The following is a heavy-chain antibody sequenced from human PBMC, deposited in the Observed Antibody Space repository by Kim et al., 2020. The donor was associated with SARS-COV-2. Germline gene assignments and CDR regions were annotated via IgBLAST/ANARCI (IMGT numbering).Heavy chain of an antibody. V-gene: IGHV3-30*04. D-gene: IGHD3-16*01. CDR2: TSYDGSNE. CDR3: ARVGGVHLWGIDY. Sequence: GGSLRLSCAASGFTFSSHAMHWVRQAPGKGLEWLTVTSYDGSNEFYADSVKGRFTISRDNSKKTLYLQMNSLRVEDTAVYYCARVGGVHLWGIDYWGQGTLVTVAS. CDR1: GFTFSSHA. J-gene: IGHJ4*02.